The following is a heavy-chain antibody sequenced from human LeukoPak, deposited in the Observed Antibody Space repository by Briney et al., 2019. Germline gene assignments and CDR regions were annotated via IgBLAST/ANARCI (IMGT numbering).Heavy chain of an antibody. V-gene: IGHV4-34*01. CDR1: GGSFSGYY. J-gene: IGHJ3*02. D-gene: IGHD2-8*01. Sequence: SETLPLTCAVYGGSFSGYYWNWIRQPPGKGLEWIGDIDHSRSTNYNPSLKSRVTISVDTSKNQFSLELSSVTAADTAVYYCARGDRPREIPPLIRKKNAFDIWGQGTMVTVSS. CDR2: IDHSRST. CDR3: ARGDRPREIPPLIRKKNAFDI.